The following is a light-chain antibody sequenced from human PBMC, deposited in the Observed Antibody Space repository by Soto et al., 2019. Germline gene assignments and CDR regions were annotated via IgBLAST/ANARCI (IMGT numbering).Light chain of an antibody. CDR3: FSYAGTYTSV. Sequence: QSALTQPRSVSGSPGQSVTISCTGTSSDVGRYKYVSWYQQHPDKAPKLMLYDVSERPSGVPDRFSGSKSGNTASLTISGLQAEDEADYYCFSYAGTYTSVFGGGTKVTVL. V-gene: IGLV2-11*01. CDR1: SSDVGRYKY. CDR2: DVS. J-gene: IGLJ2*01.